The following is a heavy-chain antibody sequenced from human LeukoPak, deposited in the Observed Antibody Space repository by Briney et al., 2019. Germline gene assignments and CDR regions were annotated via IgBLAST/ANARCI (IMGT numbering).Heavy chain of an antibody. Sequence: GGSLRLXCAASGFTFSSYWMSWVRLAPGKGLEWVANIKQDGSEKYYVDSVKGRFTISRDNAKNSLYLQMNSLRAEDTAVYYCARYMGITIFGVVIGSYYFDYWGQGTLVTVSS. CDR2: IKQDGSEK. J-gene: IGHJ4*02. V-gene: IGHV3-7*01. CDR3: ARYMGITIFGVVIGSYYFDY. CDR1: GFTFSSYW. D-gene: IGHD3-3*01.